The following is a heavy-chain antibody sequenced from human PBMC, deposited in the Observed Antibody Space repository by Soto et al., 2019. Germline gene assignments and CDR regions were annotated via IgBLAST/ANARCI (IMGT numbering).Heavy chain of an antibody. Sequence: EVQLVESGGGLVQPGRSLRLSCAASGFTFDDYAMHWVRQAPGKGLEWVSGISWNSGSIGYADSVKGRFTISRDNAKNSLYLQMNSLRAEDTALYYCAKETHHTYYDYIWGSYGSFDYWGQGTLVTVSS. J-gene: IGHJ4*02. CDR3: AKETHHTYYDYIWGSYGSFDY. CDR1: GFTFDDYA. D-gene: IGHD3-16*01. CDR2: ISWNSGSI. V-gene: IGHV3-9*01.